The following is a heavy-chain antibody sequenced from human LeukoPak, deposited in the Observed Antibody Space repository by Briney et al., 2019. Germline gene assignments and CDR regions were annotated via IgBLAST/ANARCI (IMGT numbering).Heavy chain of an antibody. CDR3: ARDFSEGFWSGYFDY. J-gene: IGHJ4*02. Sequence: GGSLRLSCAASGFTFSSYSMNWVRQAPGKGLEWVSYISSSSSTIYYADSVKGRFTISRDNAKNSLYLQMNSLRAEDTAVYYCARDFSEGFWSGYFDYWGQGTLVTVSS. CDR1: GFTFSSYS. D-gene: IGHD3-3*01. V-gene: IGHV3-48*01. CDR2: ISSSSSTI.